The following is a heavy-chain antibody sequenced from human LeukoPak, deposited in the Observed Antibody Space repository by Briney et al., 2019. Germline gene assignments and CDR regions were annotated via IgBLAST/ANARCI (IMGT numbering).Heavy chain of an antibody. CDR2: TYYRSKWYD. V-gene: IGHV6-1*01. Sequence: SQTLSLTCSISGDSVSSNSAAWHWLRQSPSRVLKWLGRTYYRSKWYDDYAVSVKSRITINPDTSENQFSLQLNSVTPEDTAVYYCARDEVTTGRGFDYWGQGTLVTVSS. CDR1: GDSVSSNSAA. CDR3: ARDEVTTGRGFDY. D-gene: IGHD4-17*01. J-gene: IGHJ4*02.